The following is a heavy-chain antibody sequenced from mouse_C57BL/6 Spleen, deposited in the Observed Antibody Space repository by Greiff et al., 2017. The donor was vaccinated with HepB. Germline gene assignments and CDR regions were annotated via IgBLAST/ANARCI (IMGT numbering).Heavy chain of an antibody. J-gene: IGHJ2*01. CDR2: IWSDGST. CDR3: ARHLPYYYGSDFDY. CDR1: GFSLTSYG. Sequence: QVQLKESGPGLVAPSQSLSITCTVSGFSLTSYGVHWVRQPPGKGLEWLVVIWSDGSTTYNSALKSRLSISKDNSKSQVFLKMNSLQTDDTAMYYCARHLPYYYGSDFDYWGQGTTLTVSS. D-gene: IGHD1-1*01. V-gene: IGHV2-6-1*01.